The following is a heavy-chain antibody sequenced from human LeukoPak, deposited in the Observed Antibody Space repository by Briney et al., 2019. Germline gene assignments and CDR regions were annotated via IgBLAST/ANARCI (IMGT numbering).Heavy chain of an antibody. Sequence: NSGGSLRLSCAASGFTFSSYSMNWVRQAPGKGLEWVSSISSSSGYIYYTDSVKGRFTISRDNAKNSLYLQMNSLRAEDTAVYYCAKVTTAGTTFESWGQGALVTVSS. V-gene: IGHV3-21*01. J-gene: IGHJ4*02. CDR3: AKVTTAGTTFES. CDR2: ISSSSGYI. CDR1: GFTFSSYS. D-gene: IGHD6-13*01.